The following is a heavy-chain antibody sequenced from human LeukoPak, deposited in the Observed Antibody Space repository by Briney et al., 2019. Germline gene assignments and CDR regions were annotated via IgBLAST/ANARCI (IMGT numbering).Heavy chain of an antibody. Sequence: SETLSLTCAVSGYSISSGYYWGWIRQPPGKGLEWIGSIYHSGSTYYNPSLKSRVTISVDTSKNQFSLKLSSVTAADTAVHYCARQYFWSGYWAYWGQGTLVTVSS. J-gene: IGHJ4*02. CDR1: GYSISSGYY. CDR3: ARQYFWSGYWAY. CDR2: IYHSGST. V-gene: IGHV4-38-2*01. D-gene: IGHD3-3*01.